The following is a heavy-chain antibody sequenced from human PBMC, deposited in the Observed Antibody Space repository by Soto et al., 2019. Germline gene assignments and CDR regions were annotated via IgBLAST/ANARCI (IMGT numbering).Heavy chain of an antibody. CDR2: IYPGDPDT. CDR3: ARESYDFWSGYYSGMDV. D-gene: IGHD3-3*01. J-gene: IGHJ6*02. CDR1: GYSFTSYW. V-gene: IGHV5-51*01. Sequence: PGESLKISCKGSGYSFTSYWIGWVRQMPGKGLEWMGIIYPGDPDTRYSPSFQGQVTISADKSISTAYLQWSSLKASDTAMYYCARESYDFWSGYYSGMDVWGQGTTVTVSS.